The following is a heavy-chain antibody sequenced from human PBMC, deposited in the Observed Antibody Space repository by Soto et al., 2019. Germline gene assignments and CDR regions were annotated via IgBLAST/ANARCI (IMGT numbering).Heavy chain of an antibody. Sequence: LKISCQGSGYSFTSYWIGWVRQMPGKGLEWMGIIYPGDSDTRYSPSFQGQVTISADKSISTAYLQWSSLKASDTAMYYCARTSAAGKYYYGMDVWGQGTTVTVSS. V-gene: IGHV5-51*01. D-gene: IGHD6-13*01. CDR2: IYPGDSDT. CDR3: ARTSAAGKYYYGMDV. J-gene: IGHJ6*02. CDR1: GYSFTSYW.